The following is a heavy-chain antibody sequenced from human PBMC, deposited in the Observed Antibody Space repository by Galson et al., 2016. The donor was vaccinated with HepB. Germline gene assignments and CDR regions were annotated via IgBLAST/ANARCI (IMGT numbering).Heavy chain of an antibody. CDR1: GGSFSSDG. J-gene: IGHJ4*02. Sequence: SVKVSCKASGGSFSSDGITWVRQAPGQGLEWMGGIIPIYGTPKYAQKFQGRVTITADKSTSTAYMELSSLRSEDTAVYYCAGEWELLRGPFDYWGQGTLVTVSS. CDR2: IIPIYGTP. CDR3: AGEWELLRGPFDY. V-gene: IGHV1-69*06. D-gene: IGHD1-26*01.